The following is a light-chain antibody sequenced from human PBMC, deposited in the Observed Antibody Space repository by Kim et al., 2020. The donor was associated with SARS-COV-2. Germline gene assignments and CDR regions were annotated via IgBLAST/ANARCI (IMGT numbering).Light chain of an antibody. Sequence: GQEVTISWTGSSSNIGEDYDVHWYQQLPGTAPKLLIYGNSNRPSGVPDRFSGSKSGTSASLAITGLQAEDEADYYCQSYDSSLSVVFGGGTKLTVL. V-gene: IGLV1-40*01. CDR3: QSYDSSLSVV. CDR1: SSNIGEDYD. J-gene: IGLJ2*01. CDR2: GNS.